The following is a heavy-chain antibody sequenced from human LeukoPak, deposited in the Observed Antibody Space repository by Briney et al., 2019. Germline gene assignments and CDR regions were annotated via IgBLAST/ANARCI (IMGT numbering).Heavy chain of an antibody. CDR1: GGTFSSYA. Sequence: ASVKVSCKASGGTFSSYAISSVRQAPGQGLEWMGRIIPIFGTANYAQKFQGRVTITTDESTSTAYMELSSLRSEDTAVYYCARESSGWYGDGDWGQGTLVTVSS. D-gene: IGHD6-19*01. J-gene: IGHJ1*01. V-gene: IGHV1-69*05. CDR3: ARESSGWYGDGD. CDR2: IIPIFGTA.